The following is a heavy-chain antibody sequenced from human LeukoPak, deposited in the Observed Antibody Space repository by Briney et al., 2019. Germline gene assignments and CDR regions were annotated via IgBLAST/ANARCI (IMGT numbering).Heavy chain of an antibody. CDR3: ARTGYSSGWYFDY. CDR1: GGSISSYY. Sequence: SETLSLTCTVSGGSISSYYWSWIRRSPGKGLEWIGYIYYSGSTNYNPSLKSRVTISVDTSKNQFSLKLSSVTAADTAVYYCARTGYSSGWYFDYWGQGTLVTVSS. D-gene: IGHD6-19*01. V-gene: IGHV4-59*01. J-gene: IGHJ4*02. CDR2: IYYSGST.